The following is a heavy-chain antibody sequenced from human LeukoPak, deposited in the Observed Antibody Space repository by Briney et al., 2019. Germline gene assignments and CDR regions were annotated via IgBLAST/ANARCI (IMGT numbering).Heavy chain of an antibody. CDR3: ARGGYQLLFQSAIYY. J-gene: IGHJ4*02. CDR2: ISYSGT. Sequence: SETLSLTCNVSGGSISSYYCSWIRQPPGKGLEWIGYISYSGTNYNPSLMSRVSISVDTSENQCSLRVSSVTAADTAVYYCARGGYQLLFQSAIYYXXQGXLXTVSS. D-gene: IGHD2-2*01. V-gene: IGHV4-59*12. CDR1: GGSISSYY.